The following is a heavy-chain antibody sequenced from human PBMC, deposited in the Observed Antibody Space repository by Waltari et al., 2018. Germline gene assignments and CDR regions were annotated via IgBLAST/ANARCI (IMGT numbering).Heavy chain of an antibody. CDR2: ISAYNGNT. CDR3: ARDPAYCSSTSCYRYNWFDP. D-gene: IGHD2-2*01. CDR1: GYTFTSYG. Sequence: QVQLVQSGAEVKKPGASVKVSCKASGYTFTSYGISWVRQTPGQGLEWMGWISAYNGNTNYEQKLQGRVTMTTDTSTSTAYMELRSLRADDTAVYYCARDPAYCSSTSCYRYNWFDPWGQGTLVTVSS. J-gene: IGHJ5*02. V-gene: IGHV1-18*01.